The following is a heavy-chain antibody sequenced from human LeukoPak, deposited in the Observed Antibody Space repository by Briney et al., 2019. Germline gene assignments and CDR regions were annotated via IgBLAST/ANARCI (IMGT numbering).Heavy chain of an antibody. Sequence: GESLRLSCVASGFTFSNYGMHWVRQAPGKGLEWVAFIQYEGKNKDYAEAVKGRFTISSDNSKNTLFLQMNNLTAEDTALYYCAKGYWVLRKGFDSWGQGTLVTVSS. CDR1: GFTFSNYG. J-gene: IGHJ4*02. D-gene: IGHD2-15*01. CDR2: IQYEGKNK. CDR3: AKGYWVLRKGFDS. V-gene: IGHV3-30*02.